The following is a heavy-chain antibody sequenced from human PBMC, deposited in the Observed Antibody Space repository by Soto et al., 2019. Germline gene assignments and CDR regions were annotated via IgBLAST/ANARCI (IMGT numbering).Heavy chain of an antibody. CDR3: ARAGYCTNGVCPTYYYYGMDV. D-gene: IGHD2-8*01. V-gene: IGHV1-3*01. CDR1: GYTFTSYA. CDR2: INAGNGNT. Sequence: GASVKVSCKASGYTFTSYAMHWVRQAPGQRLEWMGWINAGNGNTKYSQKFQGRVTITRDTSASTAYMELSSLRSEDTAVYYCARAGYCTNGVCPTYYYYGMDVWGQGTTVTVS. J-gene: IGHJ6*02.